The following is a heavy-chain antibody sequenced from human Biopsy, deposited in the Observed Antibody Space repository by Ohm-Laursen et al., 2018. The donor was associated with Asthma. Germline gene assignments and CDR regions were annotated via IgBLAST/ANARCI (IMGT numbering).Heavy chain of an antibody. D-gene: IGHD4-17*01. V-gene: IGHV1-24*01. CDR3: ASDFPKDYVRYNFQF. J-gene: IGHJ4*02. CDR1: GYSLTDLS. Sequence: GASVKVSCNISGYSLTDLSMHWVRQAPGQGLEWMGGHDHEEGGTVNARRFQGRVTMTEDTSTDTAYMELSSLSSDDTAVYYCASDFPKDYVRYNFQFWGQGTLVTVS. CDR2: HDHEEGGT.